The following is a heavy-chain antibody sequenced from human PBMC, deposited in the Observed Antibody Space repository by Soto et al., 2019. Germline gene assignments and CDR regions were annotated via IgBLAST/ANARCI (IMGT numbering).Heavy chain of an antibody. D-gene: IGHD3-22*01. V-gene: IGHV1-18*01. CDR2: ISAYNGNT. CDR3: ARVVYYYDSSGYSFDAFDI. CDR1: GYTFTSYV. Sequence: AAVKVSFKASGYTFTSYVISWVRQAPGQGLEWMGWISAYNGNTNYAQKLQGRVTMTTDTSTSTAYMELRSLRSDDTAVYYCARVVYYYDSSGYSFDAFDIWG. J-gene: IGHJ3*02.